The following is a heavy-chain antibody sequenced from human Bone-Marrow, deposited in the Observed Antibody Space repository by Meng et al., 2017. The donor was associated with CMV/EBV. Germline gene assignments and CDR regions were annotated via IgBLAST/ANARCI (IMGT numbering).Heavy chain of an antibody. J-gene: IGHJ4*02. CDR2: INSDGSST. D-gene: IGHD2-15*01. CDR3: ARHQGSPHFDY. V-gene: IGHV3-74*01. CDR1: GFTFSSYW. Sequence: GGSLRLSCAASGFTFSSYWMHWVRQAPGKGLVWVSRINSDGSSTSYADSVKGRFTISRDNAKNMLYLQMNSLRAEDTAVYYCARHQGSPHFDYWGQGTLVTVSS.